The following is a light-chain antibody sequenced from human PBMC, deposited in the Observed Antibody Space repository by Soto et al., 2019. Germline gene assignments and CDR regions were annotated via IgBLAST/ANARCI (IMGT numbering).Light chain of an antibody. J-gene: IGLJ2*01. Sequence: QSALTQPASVSGSPGQSITISCTGTSSDVGGYIYVSWYQQHPGKAPKLMIYEVSNRPSGVSNRFSGSKSGNMASLTISGLQAEDEADYYCSSYTSSSTVLFGGGTKLTVL. CDR2: EVS. CDR3: SSYTSSSTVL. CDR1: SSDVGGYIY. V-gene: IGLV2-14*01.